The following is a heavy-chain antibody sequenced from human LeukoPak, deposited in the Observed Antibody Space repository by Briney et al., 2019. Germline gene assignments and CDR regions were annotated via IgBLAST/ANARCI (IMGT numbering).Heavy chain of an antibody. V-gene: IGHV4-39*07. J-gene: IGHJ4*02. CDR1: GGSISSSSYY. CDR2: IYYSGST. D-gene: IGHD5-18*01. Sequence: SETLSLTCTVSGGSISSSSYYWGWIRQPPGKGLEWIGSIYYSGSTYYSPSLKSRVTMSVDTSKNQFSLKLSSVTAADTAVYYCASWTWIQLYWGQGTLVTVSS. CDR3: ASWTWIQLY.